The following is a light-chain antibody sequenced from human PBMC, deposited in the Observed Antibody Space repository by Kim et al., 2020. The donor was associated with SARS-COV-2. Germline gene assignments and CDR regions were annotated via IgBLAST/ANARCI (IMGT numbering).Light chain of an antibody. V-gene: IGLV2-8*01. CDR1: TSDVGSYNY. CDR2: EVS. CDR3: CSYAGSNTFV. J-gene: IGLJ7*01. Sequence: GQSVTISCTGTTSDVGSYNYVSWYQQHPGKAPRLIMYEVSKRPSGVPDRFSGSRSGNTASLIVSGLQAEDEAGYYCCSYAGSNTFVFGGGTQLTVL.